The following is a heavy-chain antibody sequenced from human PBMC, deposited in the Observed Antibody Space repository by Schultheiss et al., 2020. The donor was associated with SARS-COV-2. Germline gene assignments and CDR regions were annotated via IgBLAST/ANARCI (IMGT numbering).Heavy chain of an antibody. Sequence: GSLRLSCTVSGGSISSYYWSWIRQPPGKGLEWIGYIYYSGSTYYNPSLKSRVTISVDTSKNQFSLKLSSVTAADTAVYYCARHRYCGGDCYPDHDAFDIWGQGTMVTVSS. CDR2: IYYSGST. D-gene: IGHD2-21*02. V-gene: IGHV4-59*08. CDR3: ARHRYCGGDCYPDHDAFDI. CDR1: GGSISSYY. J-gene: IGHJ3*02.